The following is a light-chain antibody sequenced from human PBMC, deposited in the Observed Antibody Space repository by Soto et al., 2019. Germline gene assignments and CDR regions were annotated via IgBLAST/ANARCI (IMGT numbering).Light chain of an antibody. CDR3: QQDGSSPCT. Sequence: EIVLTQSPGTLSFSPGERVTLSCRASQSVSSTYLAWYQQKPGQAPRLLISGASSRATGIPDRFSGSGSGTDFTLSISRLEPEDFAVYYCQQDGSSPCTFGPGTKVDIK. CDR1: QSVSSTY. V-gene: IGKV3-20*01. CDR2: GAS. J-gene: IGKJ3*01.